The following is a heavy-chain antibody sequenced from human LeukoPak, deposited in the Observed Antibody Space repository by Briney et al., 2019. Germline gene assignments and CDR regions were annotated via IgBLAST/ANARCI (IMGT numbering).Heavy chain of an antibody. CDR2: ILNDGINK. V-gene: IGHV3-30*02. CDR1: GFTFSNYG. Sequence: GGSLRLSCAASGFTFSNYGMHWVRQAPGKGLEWVAVILNDGINKNYADSVKGRFTISRDNSKNTLYLQMNSLRAEDTAVYYCAKSPYYYDSSGYYYSWGQGTLVTVSS. D-gene: IGHD3-22*01. CDR3: AKSPYYYDSSGYYYS. J-gene: IGHJ4*02.